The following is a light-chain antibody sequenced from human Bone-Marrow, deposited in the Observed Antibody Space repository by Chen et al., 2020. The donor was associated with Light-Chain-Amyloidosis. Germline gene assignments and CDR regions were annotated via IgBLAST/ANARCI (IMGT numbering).Light chain of an antibody. V-gene: IGKV3-20*01. Sequence: EIVLTQSPGTLSLSPGEGANLSCRASQTLSSNYLTWYQQKFGQAPRLLIYGSSIRATGIPDRFTGSGSGTDFTLTINRLGPEDFAMYYCQQYGTSPLTFGGGTKVEIK. CDR1: QTLSSNY. CDR2: GSS. CDR3: QQYGTSPLT. J-gene: IGKJ4*01.